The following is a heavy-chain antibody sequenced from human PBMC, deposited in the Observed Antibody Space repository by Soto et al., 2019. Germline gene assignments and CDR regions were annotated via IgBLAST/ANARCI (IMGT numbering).Heavy chain of an antibody. CDR3: ARDRVYYYDNSGYYNFDY. CDR2: VSYDGSKQ. J-gene: IGHJ4*02. D-gene: IGHD3-22*01. CDR1: GFTFSNYA. Sequence: QVQVVESGGGVVQPGRSLRVSCAASGFTFSNYAMHWVRQAPGKGLEWVAVVSYDGSKQFYADSVEGRFTISRDSSKSTLYLHMDNLRDEDTAVYYCARDRVYYYDNSGYYNFDYWGQGTLVTVSS. V-gene: IGHV3-30-3*01.